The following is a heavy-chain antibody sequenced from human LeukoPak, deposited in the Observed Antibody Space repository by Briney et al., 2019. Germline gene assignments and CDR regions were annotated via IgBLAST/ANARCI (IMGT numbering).Heavy chain of an antibody. D-gene: IGHD3-22*01. CDR2: ISYDGSNK. CDR1: GFTFSRYA. V-gene: IGHV3-30*04. CDR3: ARTPYYYDSSGYFDY. Sequence: PGGSLRLSCAASGFTFSRYAMHWVRQAPGKGLEWVAVISYDGSNKYYADSVKGRFTISRDNSKNTLYLQMNSLRAEDTAVYYCARTPYYYDSSGYFDYWGQGTLVTVSS. J-gene: IGHJ4*02.